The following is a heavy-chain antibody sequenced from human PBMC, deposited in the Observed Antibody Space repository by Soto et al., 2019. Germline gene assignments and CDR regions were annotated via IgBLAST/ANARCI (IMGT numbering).Heavy chain of an antibody. J-gene: IGHJ4*02. CDR2: ISGGGVST. CDR3: AKASSLTD. CDR1: GFTFSTYG. Sequence: EVQLLESGGGLVQPGGSLRLSCAASGFTFSTYGMSWVRQAPGKGLEWVSSISGGGVSTYYADSVKGRFSISRDNSKNTLYLQRNSLRVEDTAVYYCAKASSLTDWGQGTLVTVSS. D-gene: IGHD3-9*01. V-gene: IGHV3-23*01.